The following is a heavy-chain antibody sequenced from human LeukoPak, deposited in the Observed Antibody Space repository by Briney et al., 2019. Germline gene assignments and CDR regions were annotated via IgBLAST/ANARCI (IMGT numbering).Heavy chain of an antibody. V-gene: IGHV3-48*03. Sequence: GGSLRLSCAASGFTFSIYEMNWVRQAPGEGLEWVSYISGGGSTIYYADSVKGRFTISRDNAKNSLYLQMNSLRAEDTAVYYCAREFMGYCSGGSCGSYYGGQGTLVTVSS. CDR3: AREFMGYCSGGSCGSYY. CDR2: ISGGGSTI. D-gene: IGHD2-15*01. CDR1: GFTFSIYE. J-gene: IGHJ4*02.